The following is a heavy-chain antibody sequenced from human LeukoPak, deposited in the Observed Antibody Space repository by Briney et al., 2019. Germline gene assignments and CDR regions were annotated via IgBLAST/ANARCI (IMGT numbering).Heavy chain of an antibody. D-gene: IGHD3-10*01. CDR1: GFTVSDYA. CDR3: AKDRGIISDY. CDR2: ISASGVMT. Sequence: PGGSLRLSCAASGFTVSDYAMTWVRQAPGKGLEWVSSISASGVMTYYADSVKGRFTISRDNSKNTLYLQMNSLRVEDTAVYYCAKDRGIISDYWGQGTLVTVSS. J-gene: IGHJ4*02. V-gene: IGHV3-23*01.